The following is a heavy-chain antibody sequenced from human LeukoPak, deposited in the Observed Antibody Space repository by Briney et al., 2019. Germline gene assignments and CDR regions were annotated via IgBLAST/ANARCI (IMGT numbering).Heavy chain of an antibody. CDR1: GGSFSGYY. D-gene: IGHD2-2*01. CDR2: INHSGST. J-gene: IGHJ5*02. Sequence: SETLSLTCAVYGGSFSGYYWSWIRQPPGKGLEWIGEINHSGSTNYNPSLKSRVTISVDTSKNQFSLKLSSVTAADTAVYYCARGLRRASSSTTQPAQNWFDPLGPGNPGHRLL. CDR3: ARGLRRASSSTTQPAQNWFDP. V-gene: IGHV4-34*01.